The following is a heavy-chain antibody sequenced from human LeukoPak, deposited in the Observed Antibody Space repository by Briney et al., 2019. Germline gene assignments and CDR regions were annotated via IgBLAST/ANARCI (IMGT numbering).Heavy chain of an antibody. V-gene: IGHV4-59*01. Sequence: PSETLSLTCTVSGGSISSYYWSWIRQPPGKGLEWIGYIYYSGSTNYNPSLKGRVTISVDTSKNQFSLKLSSVTAADTAVYYCASLINYDILTGYYNWFDPWGQGTLVTVSS. J-gene: IGHJ5*02. CDR3: ASLINYDILTGYYNWFDP. CDR1: GGSISSYY. D-gene: IGHD3-9*01. CDR2: IYYSGST.